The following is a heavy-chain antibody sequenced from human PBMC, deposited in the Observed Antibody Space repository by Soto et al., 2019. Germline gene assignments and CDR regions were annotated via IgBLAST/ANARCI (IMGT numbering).Heavy chain of an antibody. Sequence: PSETLSLTCTVSGGSVSSVGYYWSWIRQHPGKGLEWIGYITYSGTTYYNPSLESRVTMSADTSKNQFSLKLSSVTAADTAVYFCVIEGSCTNGVCSIFDYWGQGTLVTVSS. D-gene: IGHD2-8*01. CDR3: VIEGSCTNGVCSIFDY. CDR1: GGSVSSVGYY. J-gene: IGHJ4*02. CDR2: ITYSGTT. V-gene: IGHV4-31*03.